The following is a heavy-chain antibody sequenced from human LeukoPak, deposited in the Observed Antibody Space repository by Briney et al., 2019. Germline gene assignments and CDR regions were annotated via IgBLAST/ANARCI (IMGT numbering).Heavy chain of an antibody. CDR2: INHRRST. J-gene: IGHJ4*02. CDR1: GGSFSGYY. Sequence: SETLSLTCAVYGGSFSGYYWTWIRQPPGKGLEWIGEINHRRSTKYSPSLKSRVTISVDTSKNQFSLKLSSVTAADTAVYYCARQSTFGYFDYWGQGTLVTVSS. CDR3: ARQSTFGYFDY. V-gene: IGHV4-34*01. D-gene: IGHD3-16*01.